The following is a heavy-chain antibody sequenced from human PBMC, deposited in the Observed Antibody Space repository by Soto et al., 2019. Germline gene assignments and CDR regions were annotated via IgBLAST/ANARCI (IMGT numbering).Heavy chain of an antibody. D-gene: IGHD2-21*01. CDR2: IYVTGAV. V-gene: IGHV4-31*03. CDR1: GGSISSGDYY. J-gene: IGHJ5*02. Sequence: SETLSLTCTVSGGSISSGDYYWSWIRQVPGKGLEWIGHIYVTGAVDYNPSLRDRITISQDTAERQFSLNLRLVTAADTAVYYCARLRIATNNYKWFDPWGQGTLVTVSS. CDR3: ARLRIATNNYKWFDP.